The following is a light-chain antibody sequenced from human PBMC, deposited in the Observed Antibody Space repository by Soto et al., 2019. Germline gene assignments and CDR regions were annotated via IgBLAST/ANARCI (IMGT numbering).Light chain of an antibody. J-gene: IGLJ2*01. V-gene: IGLV1-40*01. CDR1: TSNLGADFD. CDR2: ANS. Sequence: QSVLTQPSSVSGAPGQRVTISCTGTTSNLGADFDVHWYHHLPGTAPKLLIYANSNRPSGVPDRFSGSKSGSSASLAITGLQPEDEADYHCQSYDISLSGHVIFGGGTKLTVL. CDR3: QSYDISLSGHVI.